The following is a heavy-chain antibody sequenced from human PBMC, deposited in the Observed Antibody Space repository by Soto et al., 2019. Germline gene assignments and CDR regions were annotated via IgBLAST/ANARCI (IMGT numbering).Heavy chain of an antibody. V-gene: IGHV3-66*01. Sequence: EVQLVEDGGGMVQPGGSLRLSCAGAGFSVSDIYMTWVRQAPGKGLEWISLIYSDASTYYADPVKGRFTISRDNSKNTLFLQINGLRADDTAVYYCARVDTLTAGVHYWGQGTLVTVSS. J-gene: IGHJ4*02. D-gene: IGHD6-13*01. CDR2: IYSDAST. CDR3: ARVDTLTAGVHY. CDR1: GFSVSDIY.